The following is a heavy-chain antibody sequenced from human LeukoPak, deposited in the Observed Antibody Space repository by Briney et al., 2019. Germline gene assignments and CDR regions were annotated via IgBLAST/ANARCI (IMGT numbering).Heavy chain of an antibody. V-gene: IGHV1-46*01. CDR1: GYTFTSYY. CDR2: INPSGGST. D-gene: IGHD2-15*01. CDR3: ARGVKEYVNCSGGSCPLIDY. Sequence: ASVKVSCKASGYTFTSYYMHWVRQAPGQGLEWMGIINPSGGSTSYAQKFQGRVTMTRDTSTSTVYMELSSLRSEDTAVYYCARGVKEYVNCSGGSCPLIDYWGQGTLDTVSS. J-gene: IGHJ4*02.